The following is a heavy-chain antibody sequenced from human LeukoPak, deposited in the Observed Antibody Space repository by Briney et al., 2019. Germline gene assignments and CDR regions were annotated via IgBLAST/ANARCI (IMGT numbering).Heavy chain of an antibody. CDR3: ARRIVGPSSGGDY. D-gene: IGHD1-26*01. CDR2: IKQDGSEK. J-gene: IGHJ4*02. V-gene: IGHV3-7*01. Sequence: GGSLRLSCAASGFTVSSNYMRWVRQAPGKGLELVANIKQDGSEKYYVDSVQGRFTISRDNAKNSLYLQMNSLRVEDTAVYYCARRIVGPSSGGDYWGQGTPVTVSS. CDR1: GFTVSSNY.